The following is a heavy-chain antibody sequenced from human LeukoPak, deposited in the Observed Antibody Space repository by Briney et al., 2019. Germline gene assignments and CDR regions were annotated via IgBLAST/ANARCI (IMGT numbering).Heavy chain of an antibody. CDR2: IKYDGTT. V-gene: IGHV4-34*01. D-gene: IGHD6-13*01. J-gene: IGHJ4*02. CDR1: GASFSGYF. Sequence: SETLSLTCAVSGASFSGYFWNWIRQSPKKGLKWIGEIKYDGTTNYNPSLTSRVTISVDKSKNQFSLKLSSVTAADTAVYYCAAVIAAAGKPNSPLYYWGQGTLVTVSS. CDR3: AAVIAAAGKPNSPLYY.